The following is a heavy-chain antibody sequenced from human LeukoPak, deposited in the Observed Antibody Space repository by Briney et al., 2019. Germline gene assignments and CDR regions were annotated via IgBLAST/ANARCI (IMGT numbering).Heavy chain of an antibody. D-gene: IGHD3-22*01. CDR2: IYYSGST. CDR1: GGSISSGGYY. J-gene: IGHJ4*02. Sequence: ASQTLSLTCTVSGGSISSGGYYWSWIRQHPGKGLEWIGYIYYSGSTYYIPSLKSRVTISVDTSKNQFSLKLSSVTAADTAVYYCARGETMIVAFDYWGQGTLVTVSS. V-gene: IGHV4-31*03. CDR3: ARGETMIVAFDY.